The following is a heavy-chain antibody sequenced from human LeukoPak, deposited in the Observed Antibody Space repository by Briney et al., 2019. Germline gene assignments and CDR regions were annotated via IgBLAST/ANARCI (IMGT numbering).Heavy chain of an antibody. D-gene: IGHD3-10*01. CDR1: GFTFSSYG. J-gene: IGHJ4*02. Sequence: GGSLRLSCAASGFTFSSYGMHWVRQAPGKGLEWVAFIRYDGSNKYYADSVKGRFTISRDNSNNTLYLQMNSLRAEDTAVYYCAKDYAYYYGSGIGGFDYWGQGTLVTVSS. V-gene: IGHV3-30*02. CDR3: AKDYAYYYGSGIGGFDY. CDR2: IRYDGSNK.